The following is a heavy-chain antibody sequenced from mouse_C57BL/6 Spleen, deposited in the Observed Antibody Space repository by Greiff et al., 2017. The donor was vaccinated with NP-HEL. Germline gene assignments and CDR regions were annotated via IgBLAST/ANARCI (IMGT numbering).Heavy chain of an antibody. CDR2: INPYNGGT. CDR3: ARSALGMDY. D-gene: IGHD3-1*01. Sequence: EVQLQQSGPVLVKPGASVKMSCKASGYTFTDYYMNWVKQSHGKSLEWIGVINPYNGGTSYNQKFKGKATLTVDKSSSTAYMELNSLTSEDSAVYYCARSALGMDYWGQGTSVTVSS. J-gene: IGHJ4*01. V-gene: IGHV1-19*01. CDR1: GYTFTDYY.